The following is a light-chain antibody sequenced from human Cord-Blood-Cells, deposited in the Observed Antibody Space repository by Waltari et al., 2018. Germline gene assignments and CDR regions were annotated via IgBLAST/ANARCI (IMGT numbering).Light chain of an antibody. J-gene: IGLJ2*01. CDR3: QGWDSRSDHRGV. CDR1: NIGRKS. V-gene: IGLV3-21*04. Sequence: SYVLTKQPSVSVAPGKTARITCGGNNIGRKSVHWYQQKPGQAPVLDIYYDSDRPSWSPCRSSGSNSGNTATLTISRVEAGDEAHYYCQGWDSRSDHRGVFGGGTKLTVL. CDR2: YDS.